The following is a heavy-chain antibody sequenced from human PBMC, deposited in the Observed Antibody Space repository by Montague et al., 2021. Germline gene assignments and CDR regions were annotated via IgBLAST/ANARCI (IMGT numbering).Heavy chain of an antibody. Sequence: SDTLSLTCTVTGGSISEFYWSWIRQYPEKGLEWIGYIYDSGTTNYNPSLKSRVTISADTSMNQFSLNLRSVTAADTAVYFCARRLGIRAPFDYWGQGTLVTVSS. CDR1: GGSISEFY. V-gene: IGHV4-59*08. J-gene: IGHJ4*02. CDR2: IYDSGTT. D-gene: IGHD7-27*01. CDR3: ARRLGIRAPFDY.